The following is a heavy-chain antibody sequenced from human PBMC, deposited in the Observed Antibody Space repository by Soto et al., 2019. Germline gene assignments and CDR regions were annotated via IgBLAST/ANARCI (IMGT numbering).Heavy chain of an antibody. CDR2: IWYDGSNK. V-gene: IGHV3-33*01. Sequence: QVQLVESGGGVVQPGRSLRLSCAASGFTFSSYGMHWVRQAPGKGLEWVAVIWYDGSNKYYADSVKGRFTISRDNSKNTLYLQMNSLRAEDTAVYYCARGRTGYSSSWYFIYWGQGTLVTVSS. CDR1: GFTFSSYG. CDR3: ARGRTGYSSSWYFIY. J-gene: IGHJ4*02. D-gene: IGHD6-13*01.